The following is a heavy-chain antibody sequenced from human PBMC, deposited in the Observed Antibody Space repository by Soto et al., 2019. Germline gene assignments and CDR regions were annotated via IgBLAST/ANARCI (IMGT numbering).Heavy chain of an antibody. V-gene: IGHV1-3*05. CDR1: GYTFTSYA. J-gene: IGHJ4*02. Sequence: QVQLVQSWSEEKKPGASVKVSCKASGYTFTSYAMHWVRQAPGQRLEWMGWINAGNGNTKYSQKFQGRVTITRDTSASTAYMELSSLRSEDTTVYYCARGITLPTPLDYWGQGTLVTVSS. CDR3: ARGITLPTPLDY. D-gene: IGHD1-20*01. CDR2: INAGNGNT.